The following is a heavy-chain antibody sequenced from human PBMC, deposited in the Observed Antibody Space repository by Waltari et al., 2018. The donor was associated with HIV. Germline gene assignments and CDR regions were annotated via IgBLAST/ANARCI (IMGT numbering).Heavy chain of an antibody. CDR2: ISSASAYT. CDR1: GFSFRDYS. V-gene: IGHV3-21*01. J-gene: IGHJ4*02. CDR3: ARDPSMIVVVAGRDFDY. D-gene: IGHD3-22*01. Sequence: ELVESGGGLVKPGGSLSLYCAAAGFSFRDYSMTWVRQAPGKGLEWVASISSASAYTYYADSVKGRFTISRDNARNSLYLQMNSLRAEDTAVYYCARDPSMIVVVAGRDFDYWGQGTLVTVSS.